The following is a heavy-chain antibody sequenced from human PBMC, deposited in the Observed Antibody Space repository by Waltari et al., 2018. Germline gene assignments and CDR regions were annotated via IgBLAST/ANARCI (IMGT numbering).Heavy chain of an antibody. CDR1: GFTFSSYW. D-gene: IGHD6-13*01. Sequence: EVQLVESGGGLVQPGGSLRLSCAASGFTFSSYWMSWVRQAPGKGLEWVANIKQDGSEKYYVDSVKGRFTISRDNAKNSLYLQMNSLRAEDTAVYYCASAAGSSWYPFDYWGQGTLVTVSS. V-gene: IGHV3-7*01. J-gene: IGHJ4*02. CDR2: IKQDGSEK. CDR3: ASAAGSSWYPFDY.